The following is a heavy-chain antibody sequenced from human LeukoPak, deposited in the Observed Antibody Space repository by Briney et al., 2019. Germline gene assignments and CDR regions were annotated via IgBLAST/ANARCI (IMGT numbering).Heavy chain of an antibody. CDR2: IYSSGTT. CDR1: GGSIRSYN. Sequence: SETLSLTCTVSGGSIRSYNWHWIRQPAGKGLEWIGRIYSSGTTNYNASLMSRVTMSLDKSKSQFFLNLTSVTAADTAVYYCARERVDIAMGFDYWGRGSLVIVSS. D-gene: IGHD5-18*01. J-gene: IGHJ4*02. CDR3: ARERVDIAMGFDY. V-gene: IGHV4-4*07.